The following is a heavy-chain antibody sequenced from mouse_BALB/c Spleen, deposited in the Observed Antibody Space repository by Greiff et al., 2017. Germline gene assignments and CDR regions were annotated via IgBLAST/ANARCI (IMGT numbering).Heavy chain of an antibody. D-gene: IGHD2-4*01. V-gene: IGHV1-54*01. Sequence: VKLQESGAELVRPGTSVKVSCKASGYAFTNYLIEWVKQRPGQGLEWIGVINPGSGGTNYNEKFKGKATLTADKSSSTAYMQLSSLTSDDSAVYFCARGVITGYFDVWGAGTTVTVSS. J-gene: IGHJ1*01. CDR2: INPGSGGT. CDR3: ARGVITGYFDV. CDR1: GYAFTNYL.